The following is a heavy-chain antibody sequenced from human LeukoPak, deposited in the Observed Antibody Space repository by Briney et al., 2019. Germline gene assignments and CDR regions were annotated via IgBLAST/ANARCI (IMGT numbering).Heavy chain of an antibody. Sequence: PSETLSLTCAVYGGSFSGYYWSWIRQPPGKGLEWIGEINHSGSTNYNPSLKSRVTISVDTSKNQFSLKLSSVTAADTAVYYCASLEYSSSSWFDPWGQGTLVTVSS. J-gene: IGHJ5*02. V-gene: IGHV4-34*01. CDR2: INHSGST. D-gene: IGHD6-6*01. CDR1: GGSFSGYY. CDR3: ASLEYSSSSWFDP.